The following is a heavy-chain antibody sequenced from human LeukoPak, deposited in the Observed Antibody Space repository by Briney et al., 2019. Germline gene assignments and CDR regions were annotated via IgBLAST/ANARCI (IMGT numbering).Heavy chain of an antibody. V-gene: IGHV3-21*01. J-gene: IGHJ6*03. D-gene: IGHD3-3*01. Sequence: GGSLRLSCAASGFTFSSYSMNWVRQAPGKGLEWVSSISSSSSYIYYADSVKGRFTISRDNAKNSLYLQMNSLRAEDTAVYYCARDYDFWSGYYTEFWVGYMDVWGKGTMVAVSS. CDR3: ARDYDFWSGYYTEFWVGYMDV. CDR1: GFTFSSYS. CDR2: ISSSSSYI.